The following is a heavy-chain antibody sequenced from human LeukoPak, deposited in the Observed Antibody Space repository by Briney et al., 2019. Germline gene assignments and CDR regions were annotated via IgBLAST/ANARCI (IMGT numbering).Heavy chain of an antibody. CDR1: GFTFSAYY. D-gene: IGHD6-19*01. J-gene: IGHJ3*02. V-gene: IGHV3-11*01. CDR3: AKEIGYSSGWDGGAFDI. CDR2: ISSSGSTI. Sequence: GGSLRLSCAASGFTFSAYYMSWIRQAPGKGLEWVSYISSSGSTIYYADSVKGRFTISRDNAKNSLYLQMNSLRAEDTALYYCAKEIGYSSGWDGGAFDIWGQGTMVTVSS.